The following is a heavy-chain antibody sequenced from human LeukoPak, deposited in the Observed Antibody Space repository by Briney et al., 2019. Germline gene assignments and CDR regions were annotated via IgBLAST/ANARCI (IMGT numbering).Heavy chain of an antibody. CDR1: GYTFTSYG. D-gene: IGHD6-13*01. CDR2: ISAYNGNT. V-gene: IGHV1-18*01. CDR3: ARGFSSWYYYYYYMDV. Sequence: ASVKVSCKASGYTFTSYGITWVRQAPGQGLEWMGRISAYNGNTNYAQKLQGRVTMTIDTSTSTAYMELRSLRSDDTAVYYCARGFSSWYYYYYYMDVWGRGTTVTISS. J-gene: IGHJ6*03.